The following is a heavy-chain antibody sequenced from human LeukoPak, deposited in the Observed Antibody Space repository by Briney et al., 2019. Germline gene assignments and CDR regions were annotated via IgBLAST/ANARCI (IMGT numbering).Heavy chain of an antibody. CDR1: GFTFDDYA. CDR2: ISWNSNTI. V-gene: IGHV3-9*01. D-gene: IGHD3-10*01. Sequence: GGSLRLSCAASGFTFDDYAMHWVRQAPGKGLEWVSGISWNSNTIDYADSVKGRFTISRDNAKNSLYLQLNSLRADDTALYYCTRGPVVRGVIGYFDYWGQRTLVTVSS. J-gene: IGHJ4*02. CDR3: TRGPVVRGVIGYFDY.